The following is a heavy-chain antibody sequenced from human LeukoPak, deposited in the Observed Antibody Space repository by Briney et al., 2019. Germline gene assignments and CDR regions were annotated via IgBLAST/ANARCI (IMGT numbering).Heavy chain of an antibody. CDR2: TNNNNGDT. Sequence: ASVKVSCKASGYNFIIYGLTWVRQAPGQGLEWMGWTNNNNGDTNYAQKIQDRVTMITDTSTSTAYMELRSLRYDDTAVYYCARYPRYCGSGGCMGFDHWGQGTLVTVSS. J-gene: IGHJ4*02. D-gene: IGHD2-15*01. V-gene: IGHV1-18*01. CDR1: GYNFIIYG. CDR3: ARYPRYCGSGGCMGFDH.